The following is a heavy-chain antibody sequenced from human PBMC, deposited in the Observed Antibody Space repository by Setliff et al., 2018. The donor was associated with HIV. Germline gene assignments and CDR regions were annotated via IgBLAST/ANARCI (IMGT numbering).Heavy chain of an antibody. CDR1: GYTFTGYH. J-gene: IGHJ3*01. D-gene: IGHD4-17*01. CDR3: ARAPYGDYGINFNAFDL. Sequence: ASVKVSCKASGYTFTGYHMHWVRQAPGQGLEWMGWINPNSGGTNYSQKFQGRVTMTRDTSISKANMELSRLRPDDTAVYYCARAPYGDYGINFNAFDLWGQGTLVTVSS. V-gene: IGHV1-2*02. CDR2: INPNSGGT.